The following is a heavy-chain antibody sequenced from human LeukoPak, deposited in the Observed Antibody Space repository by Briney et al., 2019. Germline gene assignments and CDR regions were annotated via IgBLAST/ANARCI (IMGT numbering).Heavy chain of an antibody. CDR3: AREWELRDTDDAFDI. Sequence: PGGPLRLSCAASGFTFDDYGMSWVRQAPGKGLEWVSGINWNGGSTGYADSVKGRFTIARDNAKNSLYLQMNSLRAEDTAVYYCAREWELRDTDDAFDIWGQGTMVTVSS. CDR2: INWNGGST. D-gene: IGHD1-26*01. V-gene: IGHV3-20*04. J-gene: IGHJ3*02. CDR1: GFTFDDYG.